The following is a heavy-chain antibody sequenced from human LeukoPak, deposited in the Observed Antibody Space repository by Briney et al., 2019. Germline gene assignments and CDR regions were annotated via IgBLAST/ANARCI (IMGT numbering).Heavy chain of an antibody. CDR2: IYTSGST. CDR3: ARHMWVEWLPPRAPADY. D-gene: IGHD3-3*01. Sequence: SQTLSLTCTVSGGSISSGGTYYWSWIRQPAGKGLEWIGRIYTSGSTNYNPSLKSRVTISVDTSKNQFSLKLSSVTAADTAVYYCARHMWVEWLPPRAPADYWGQGTLVTVSS. CDR1: GGSISSGGTYY. J-gene: IGHJ4*02. V-gene: IGHV4-61*02.